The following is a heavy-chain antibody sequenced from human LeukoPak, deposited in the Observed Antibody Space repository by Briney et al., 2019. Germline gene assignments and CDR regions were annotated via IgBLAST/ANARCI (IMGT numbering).Heavy chain of an antibody. D-gene: IGHD6-19*01. CDR1: GGSISSSSYY. Sequence: SETLSLTCTVSGGSISSSSYYWGWIRQPPGKGLEWIGEINHSGSTNYNPSLKSRVTISVDTSKNQFSLKLSSVTAADTAVYYCSRVVGSSGWPGNNWFDPWGQGTLVTVSS. CDR3: SRVVGSSGWPGNNWFDP. V-gene: IGHV4-39*07. J-gene: IGHJ5*02. CDR2: INHSGST.